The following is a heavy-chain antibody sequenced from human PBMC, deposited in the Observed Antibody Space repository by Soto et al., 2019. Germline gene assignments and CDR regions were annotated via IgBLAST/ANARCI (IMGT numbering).Heavy chain of an antibody. V-gene: IGHV1-18*04. Sequence: QVQLVQSGDEVKKPGASVKVSCKASGYTFATYAFTWVRQAPGQGPEWVGWISAENGNTNYADNVQGRITMTTDTSTSTAYMELRNLGPDDTAVYYCAREGWFGYQTGMDVWGQGTTVTVSS. CDR1: GYTFATYA. J-gene: IGHJ6*02. D-gene: IGHD3-10*01. CDR3: AREGWFGYQTGMDV. CDR2: ISAENGNT.